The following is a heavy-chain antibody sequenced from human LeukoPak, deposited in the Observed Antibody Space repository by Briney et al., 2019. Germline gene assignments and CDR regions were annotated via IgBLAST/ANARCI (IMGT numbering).Heavy chain of an antibody. V-gene: IGHV4-39*07. CDR2: IYHSGST. J-gene: IGHJ4*02. Sequence: SGTLSLTCTVSGDSISSTSYYWDWIRQPPGKGLEWIGNIYHSGSTYYNASLKSRVTISVDTSKNQFSLKLSSVTAADTAVYYCARRYSNYFFDYWGQGTLVTVSS. CDR1: GDSISSTSYY. D-gene: IGHD4-11*01. CDR3: ARRYSNYFFDY.